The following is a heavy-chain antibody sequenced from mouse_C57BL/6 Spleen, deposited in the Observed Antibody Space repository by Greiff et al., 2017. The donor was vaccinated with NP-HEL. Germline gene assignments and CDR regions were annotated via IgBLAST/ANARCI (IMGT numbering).Heavy chain of an antibody. CDR1: GYTFTSYT. D-gene: IGHD2-3*01. Sequence: QVQLKQSGAELARPGASVKMSCKASGYTFTSYTMHWVKQRPGQGLEWIGYINPSSGYTKYNQKFKDKATLTADKSSSTAYMQLSSLTSEDSAVYYCARNGDGYYSWFAYWGQGTLVTVSA. J-gene: IGHJ3*01. CDR2: INPSSGYT. V-gene: IGHV1-4*01. CDR3: ARNGDGYYSWFAY.